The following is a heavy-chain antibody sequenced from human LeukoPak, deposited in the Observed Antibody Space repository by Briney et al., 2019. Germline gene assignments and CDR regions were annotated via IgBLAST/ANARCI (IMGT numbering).Heavy chain of an antibody. CDR3: ARLTDCSSTSCYYYYYGMDV. CDR1: GGSSSSSSYF. D-gene: IGHD2-2*01. V-gene: IGHV4-39*01. CDR2: IYYSGST. J-gene: IGHJ6*02. Sequence: SETLSLTCTVSGGSSSSSSYFWGWIRQPPGKVVERIGSIYYSGSTYYNPSLKSQVPKSVDTSKNQFSLKLSSVTAANTAVYYCARLTDCSSTSCYYYYYGMDVWGQGTTVTVSS.